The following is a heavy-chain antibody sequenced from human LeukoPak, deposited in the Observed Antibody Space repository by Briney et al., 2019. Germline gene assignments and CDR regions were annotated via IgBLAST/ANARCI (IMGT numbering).Heavy chain of an antibody. CDR2: IHNSGRN. CDR1: AGSISNYY. J-gene: IGHJ4*02. CDR3: ASHTYSFDSSGPLG. D-gene: IGHD3-22*01. Sequence: SETLSLTCTVSAGSISNYYWDWIRQPPGKGLEWIGYIHNSGRNSYNPSLKSRVTISVDTSRKQFSLTLSSVTAADTAVYYCASHTYSFDSSGPLGWGQGTLVTVAS. V-gene: IGHV4-59*08.